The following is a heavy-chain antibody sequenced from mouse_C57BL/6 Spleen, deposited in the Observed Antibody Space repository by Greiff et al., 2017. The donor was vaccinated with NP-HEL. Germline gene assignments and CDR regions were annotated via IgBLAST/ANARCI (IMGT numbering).Heavy chain of an antibody. Sequence: QVQLQQSGPELVKPGASVKISCKASGYAFSSSWMNWVKQRPGKGLEWIGRIYPGDGDTNYNGKFKGKATLTADKSSSPAYMQLSSLTSEDSAVYFCARSGDGYYAMDYWGQGTSVTVSS. CDR1: GYAFSSSW. CDR2: IYPGDGDT. CDR3: ARSGDGYYAMDY. J-gene: IGHJ4*01. D-gene: IGHD2-3*01. V-gene: IGHV1-82*01.